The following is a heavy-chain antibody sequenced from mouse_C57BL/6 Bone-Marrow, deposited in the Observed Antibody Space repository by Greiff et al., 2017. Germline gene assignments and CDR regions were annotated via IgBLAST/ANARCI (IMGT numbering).Heavy chain of an antibody. CDR2: INPSSGYT. CDR1: GYTFTSYW. J-gene: IGHJ1*03. D-gene: IGHD2-4*01. V-gene: IGHV1-7*01. CDR3: AIYDYHWYFDI. Sequence: VQLQQSGAELAKPGASVKLSCKASGYTFTSYWMHWVKQRPGQGLEWIGYINPSSGYTKYNQKFKDKATLTADKSSSTAYMQLSSLTYEDSAVYYCAIYDYHWYFDIWGTGTTVTVSS.